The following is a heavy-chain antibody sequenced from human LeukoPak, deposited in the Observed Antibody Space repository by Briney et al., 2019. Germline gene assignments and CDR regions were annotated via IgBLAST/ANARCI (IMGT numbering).Heavy chain of an antibody. Sequence: GESLRLSCAASGFTFDDYAMHWVRQTPGKGLEWVSHISWNSATIEYADSVKGRFTISRDNAKNSLYLQMNSLRAEDTALYYCVKEVGAAVGRSSFDYWGQGTLVTVSS. D-gene: IGHD6-13*01. J-gene: IGHJ4*02. CDR2: ISWNSATI. CDR3: VKEVGAAVGRSSFDY. CDR1: GFTFDDYA. V-gene: IGHV3-9*01.